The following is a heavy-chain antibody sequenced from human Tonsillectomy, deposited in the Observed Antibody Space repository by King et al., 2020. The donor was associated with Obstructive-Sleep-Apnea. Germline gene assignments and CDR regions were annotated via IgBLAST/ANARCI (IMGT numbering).Heavy chain of an antibody. CDR3: ASTKVGATHSYFDY. CDR2: IDPSDSYT. J-gene: IGHJ4*02. D-gene: IGHD1-26*01. CDR1: GYSFTSYW. V-gene: IGHV5-10-1*01. Sequence: VQLVESGAEVKKPGESLRISCKGSGYSFTSYWISWVRQMPGKGLEWMGRIDPSDSYTNSCPSFQGHVTISSDKSHSTAYLQWSSLKASDTAMYYCASTKVGATHSYFDYWGQGTLVTVSS.